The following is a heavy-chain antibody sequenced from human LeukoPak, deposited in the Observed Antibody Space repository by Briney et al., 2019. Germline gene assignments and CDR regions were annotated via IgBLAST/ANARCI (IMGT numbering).Heavy chain of an antibody. CDR1: GYTFTSYG. CDR2: ISAYNGNT. Sequence: ASVKVSCKASGYTFTSYGISWVRQAPGQGLEWMGWISAYNGNTNYAQKLQGRVTMTTDTSTSTAYMELRSLRSDDTAAYYCARASLTVAGRVTDYGMDVWGQGTTVTVSS. CDR3: ARASLTVAGRVTDYGMDV. D-gene: IGHD6-19*01. J-gene: IGHJ6*02. V-gene: IGHV1-18*01.